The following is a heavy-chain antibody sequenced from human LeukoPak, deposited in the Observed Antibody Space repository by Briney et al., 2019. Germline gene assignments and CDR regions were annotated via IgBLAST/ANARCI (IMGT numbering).Heavy chain of an antibody. CDR2: MNPNSGNT. D-gene: IGHD4-17*01. J-gene: IGHJ4*02. CDR3: ARGTYGDGDY. Sequence: GASVKVSCKASGGIFSNYGISWVRQAPGQGLEWMGWMNPNSGNTGYAQKFQGRVTMTRNTSISTAYMELSSLRSEDTAVYYCARGTYGDGDYWGQGTLVTVSS. CDR1: GGIFSNYG. V-gene: IGHV1-8*02.